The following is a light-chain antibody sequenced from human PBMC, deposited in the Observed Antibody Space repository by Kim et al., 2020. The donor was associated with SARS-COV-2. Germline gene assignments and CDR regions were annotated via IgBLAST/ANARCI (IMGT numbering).Light chain of an antibody. V-gene: IGLV1-44*01. CDR3: STWDNNLTGQV. CDR1: RSNIESNT. J-gene: IGLJ7*01. Sequence: GQGVTISCSGSRSNIESNTVNWYQHLPDTAPKLLIYLDDRRPSGIPDRFSASKSGTSASLAIRGLRSEDEATYYCSTWDNNLTGQVFGGGTQLTVL. CDR2: LDD.